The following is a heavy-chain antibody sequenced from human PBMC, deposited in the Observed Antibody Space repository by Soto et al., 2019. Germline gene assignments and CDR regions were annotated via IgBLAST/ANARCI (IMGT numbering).Heavy chain of an antibody. CDR1: CYTFTSCG. J-gene: IGHJ4*02. D-gene: IGHD4-17*01. V-gene: IGHV1-18*01. CDR2: ISAYNGNT. CDR3: ARFGYGDYRGPFDY. Sequence: GASVKASCTASCYTFTSCGISWVRQSPGQGLEWMGWISAYNGNTNYAQKLQGRVTMTTDTSTRTAYMELRSLRSDDTAVYYCARFGYGDYRGPFDYWGQGTLVTVSS.